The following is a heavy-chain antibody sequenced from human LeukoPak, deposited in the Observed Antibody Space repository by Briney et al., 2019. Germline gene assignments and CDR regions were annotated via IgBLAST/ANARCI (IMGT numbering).Heavy chain of an antibody. CDR2: IKYDGSET. CDR3: ARDSTLSNY. D-gene: IGHD3-16*01. V-gene: IGHV3-7*04. Sequence: GGSLRLSCAASGLTFSSYLMTWVRQAPGKGLEWVATIKYDGSETYYVDSVRGRFSISRDNAKNSLYLQMNSLRAEDTAVYYCARDSTLSNYWGQGTLVTVSS. CDR1: GLTFSSYL. J-gene: IGHJ4*02.